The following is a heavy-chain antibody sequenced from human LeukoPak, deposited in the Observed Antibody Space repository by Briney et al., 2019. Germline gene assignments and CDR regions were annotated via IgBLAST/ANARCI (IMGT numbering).Heavy chain of an antibody. D-gene: IGHD6-19*01. CDR1: GYSFRSYW. CDR3: ARQGDSSGWSSPFDY. V-gene: IGHV5-51*01. Sequence: GESLKISCQGSGYSFRSYWIGWVRQMPGKGLEWMGIIYPGDSDTRYSPSFQGQVTISADKSISTAYLQWSSLKASDTAMYYCARQGDSSGWSSPFDYWGRGTLVTASS. J-gene: IGHJ4*02. CDR2: IYPGDSDT.